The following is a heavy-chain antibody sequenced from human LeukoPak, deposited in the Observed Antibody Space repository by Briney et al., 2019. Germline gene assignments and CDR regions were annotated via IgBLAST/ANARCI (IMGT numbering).Heavy chain of an antibody. CDR1: GFTFSSYG. Sequence: GGSLRLSCAASGFTFSSYGMHWVRQAPGKGLEWGAFIRYDGSNKYYVDSVKGRFTISRDNSKNTLYLQMNSLRAEDTAVYCATGSSSGWYGRLDYWGQGTLVTVSS. CDR2: IRYDGSNK. CDR3: ATGSSSGWYGRLDY. V-gene: IGHV3-30*02. D-gene: IGHD6-19*01. J-gene: IGHJ4*02.